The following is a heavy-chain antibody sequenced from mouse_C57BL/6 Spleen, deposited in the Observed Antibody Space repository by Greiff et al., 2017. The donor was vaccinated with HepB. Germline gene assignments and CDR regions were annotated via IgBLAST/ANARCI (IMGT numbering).Heavy chain of an antibody. CDR1: GYTFTDYN. V-gene: IGHV1-18*01. J-gene: IGHJ4*01. Sequence: VQLQQSGPELVKPGASVKIPCKASGYTFTDYNMDWVKQSHGKSLEWIGDINPNNGGTIYNQKFKGKATLTVDKSSSTAYMGLRSLTSEDTAVYYCARRGDYYGSGAMDYWGQGTSVTVSS. CDR3: ARRGDYYGSGAMDY. CDR2: INPNNGGT. D-gene: IGHD1-1*01.